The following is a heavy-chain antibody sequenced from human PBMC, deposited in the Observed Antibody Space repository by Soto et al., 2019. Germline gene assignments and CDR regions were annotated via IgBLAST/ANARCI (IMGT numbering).Heavy chain of an antibody. Sequence: QVQLVQSGAEVKKPGASVKVSCKASGDIFTSYYIHWVRQAPGQGLEWMGIINPSGDDTNDAKKFQGRVTMTRDASTSTVYMDLSSLRSEDTATYYCARGYSYGSYYYYGLDVWGQGTTVTVSS. J-gene: IGHJ6*02. V-gene: IGHV1-46*01. CDR3: ARGYSYGSYYYYGLDV. D-gene: IGHD5-18*01. CDR1: GDIFTSYY. CDR2: INPSGDDT.